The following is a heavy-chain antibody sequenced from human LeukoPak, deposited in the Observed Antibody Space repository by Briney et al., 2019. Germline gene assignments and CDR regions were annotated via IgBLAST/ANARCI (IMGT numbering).Heavy chain of an antibody. CDR3: ARDGGWYYFDY. Sequence: GGSLRLSCAASGFTFSSFEMNWVRQAPGKGLEGISYTSSGGSTIYYADSVKGRFTISRDNAKNSLYLQMNSLRAEDTAIYYCARDGGWYYFDYWGQGTLVTVSS. D-gene: IGHD6-19*01. CDR1: GFTFSSFE. CDR2: TSSGGSTI. J-gene: IGHJ4*02. V-gene: IGHV3-48*03.